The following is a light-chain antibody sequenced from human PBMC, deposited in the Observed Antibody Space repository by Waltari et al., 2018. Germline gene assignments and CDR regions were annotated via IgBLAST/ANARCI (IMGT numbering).Light chain of an antibody. CDR2: EGS. CDR3: CSYAGSSTFV. CDR1: SSDVGSYNL. V-gene: IGLV2-23*03. J-gene: IGLJ3*02. Sequence: QSALTQPASVSGSPGQSITISCTGTSSDVGSYNLVSWYQQHPGKAPKLMIYEGSKRPSVVSNRVSGSKSGNTASLTSSGLQAEDEADYYCCSYAGSSTFVFGGGTKLTVL.